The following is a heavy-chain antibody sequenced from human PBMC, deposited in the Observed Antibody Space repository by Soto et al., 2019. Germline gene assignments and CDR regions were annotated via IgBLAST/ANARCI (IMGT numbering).Heavy chain of an antibody. D-gene: IGHD4-17*01. CDR2: ISSSSSYI. CDR3: ATLTVTLDYFDY. CDR1: GFTFSSYS. Sequence: PGGSLRLSCAASGFTFSSYSMNWVRQAPGKGLEWVSSISSSSSYIYYADPVKGRFTISRDNAKNSLYLQMNSLRAEDTAVYYCATLTVTLDYFDYWGQGTLVTVSS. V-gene: IGHV3-21*01. J-gene: IGHJ4*02.